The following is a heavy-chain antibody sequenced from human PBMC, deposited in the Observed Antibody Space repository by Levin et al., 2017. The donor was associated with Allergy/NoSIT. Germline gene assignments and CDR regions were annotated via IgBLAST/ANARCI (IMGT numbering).Heavy chain of an antibody. Sequence: GGSLRLSCAASGFTFSTYGLAWVRQAPGKGLEWVSTINGRGDVTFYADSLKGRFTISRDNSKNTLYLQMNSLRAEDTALYYCAKGGVADYYYFDSWGQGTLVTVSS. CDR1: GFTFSTYG. J-gene: IGHJ4*02. V-gene: IGHV3-23*01. CDR2: INGRGDVT. CDR3: AKGGVADYYYFDS. D-gene: IGHD3-3*01.